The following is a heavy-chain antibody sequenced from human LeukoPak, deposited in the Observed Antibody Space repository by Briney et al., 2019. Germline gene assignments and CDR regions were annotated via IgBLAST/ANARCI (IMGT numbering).Heavy chain of an antibody. D-gene: IGHD6-19*01. CDR2: IYSGGGT. Sequence: PGGSLRLSCAASGFTVSTDYMNWVRQAPGKGLEWVSVIYSGGGTYYADSVKGRFTISRDNSKNTLYLQMNSLRAEDTAVYYCARGGIGVAGDFEYWGQGTLVTVSS. J-gene: IGHJ4*02. CDR1: GFTVSTDY. V-gene: IGHV3-53*01. CDR3: ARGGIGVAGDFEY.